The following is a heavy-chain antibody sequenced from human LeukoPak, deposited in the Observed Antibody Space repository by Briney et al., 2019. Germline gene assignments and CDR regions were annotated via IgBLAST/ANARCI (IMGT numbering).Heavy chain of an antibody. Sequence: HPGRSLRLSCAASGFIFSNDAMHWVRQAPGKGLEWVAFIWFDGSNKHYADSVKGRFTISRDNSEDTLYLQMNSLRAEDTAVYYCVRDPSGSGFAFDSWGQGALVTGSS. D-gene: IGHD1-1*01. J-gene: IGHJ4*02. V-gene: IGHV3-33*01. CDR1: GFIFSNDA. CDR2: IWFDGSNK. CDR3: VRDPSGSGFAFDS.